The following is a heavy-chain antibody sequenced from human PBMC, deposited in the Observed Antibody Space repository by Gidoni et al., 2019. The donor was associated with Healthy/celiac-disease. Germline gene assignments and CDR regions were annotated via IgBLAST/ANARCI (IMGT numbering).Heavy chain of an antibody. CDR3: ARRGRGVNPLDY. Sequence: QLQLQESGPGLVKPSETLSLTCTVSGGPISSSSYYWGWIRQPPGKGLEWIGSIYYSGSTYYNPSLKSRVTISVDTSKNQFSLKLSSVTAADTAVYYCARRGRGVNPLDYWGQGTLVTVSS. J-gene: IGHJ4*02. D-gene: IGHD3-10*01. V-gene: IGHV4-39*01. CDR2: IYYSGST. CDR1: GGPISSSSYY.